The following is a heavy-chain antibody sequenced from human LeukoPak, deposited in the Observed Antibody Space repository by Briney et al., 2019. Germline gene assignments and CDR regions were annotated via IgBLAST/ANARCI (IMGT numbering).Heavy chain of an antibody. CDR2: IYSGGST. Sequence: GGSLRLSCAASGFTVSSNYMNWVRQAPGKGLEWVSIIYSGGSTYYADSVKGRFTISRDDSKNTLYLQMNSLRAEDTAVYYCTTDEYGDYGGYWGQGTLVTVSS. D-gene: IGHD4-17*01. CDR3: TTDEYGDYGGY. CDR1: GFTVSSNY. J-gene: IGHJ4*02. V-gene: IGHV3-53*01.